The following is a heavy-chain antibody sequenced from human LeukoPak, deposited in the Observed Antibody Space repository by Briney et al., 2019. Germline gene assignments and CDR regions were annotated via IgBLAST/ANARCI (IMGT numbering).Heavy chain of an antibody. J-gene: IGHJ4*02. Sequence: PSQTLSLTCTVSGGSLSSGSYYWSWIRQPAGKGLEWIGRIYTSGSTNYNPSLKSRVTISVDTSKNQFSLKLSSVTAADTAVYYCARDTYYGSGSYYHDYWGQGTLVTVSS. CDR3: ARDTYYGSGSYYHDY. CDR2: IYTSGST. D-gene: IGHD3-10*01. CDR1: GGSLSSGSYY. V-gene: IGHV4-61*02.